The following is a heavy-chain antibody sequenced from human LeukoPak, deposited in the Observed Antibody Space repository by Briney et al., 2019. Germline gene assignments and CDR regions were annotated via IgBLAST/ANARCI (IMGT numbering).Heavy chain of an antibody. CDR1: GVSISDHY. CDR2: INHSGST. CDR3: ARPLRYYGSRNDAFDI. Sequence: SETLSLTCTVSGVSISDHYWSWIRQPPGKGLEWIGEINHSGSTNYNPSLKSRVTISVDTSKDQFSLKLSSVTAADTAVYYCARPLRYYGSRNDAFDIWGQGTMVTVSS. D-gene: IGHD3-10*01. V-gene: IGHV4-34*01. J-gene: IGHJ3*02.